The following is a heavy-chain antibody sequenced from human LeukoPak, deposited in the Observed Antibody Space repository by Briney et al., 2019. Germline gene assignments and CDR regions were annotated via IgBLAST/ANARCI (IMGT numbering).Heavy chain of an antibody. D-gene: IGHD3-9*01. CDR1: GGSISSYY. Sequence: SETLSLTCTVSGGSISSYYWSWIRQPPGKGLEWIGYIYYSGSANYNPSLKSRVTISVDTSKNQFSLKLSSVTAADTAVYYCARPSLRYFDWLFVNWGQGTLVTVSS. CDR2: IYYSGSA. V-gene: IGHV4-59*08. J-gene: IGHJ4*02. CDR3: ARPSLRYFDWLFVN.